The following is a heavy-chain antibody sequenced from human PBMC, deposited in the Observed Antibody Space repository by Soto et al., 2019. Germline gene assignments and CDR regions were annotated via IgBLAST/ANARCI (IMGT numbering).Heavy chain of an antibody. D-gene: IGHD6-13*01. J-gene: IGHJ6*02. V-gene: IGHV1-69*13. CDR2: IIPIFGTA. Sequence: SVKVSCKASGGTFSSYAIIWVRQAPGQGLEWMGGIIPIFGTANYAQKFQGRVTITADESTSTAYMELSSLRSEDTAVYYCARGYSTSWVYYYYYGMDVCGQRTTVTVSS. CDR1: GGTFSSYA. CDR3: ARGYSTSWVYYYYYGMDV.